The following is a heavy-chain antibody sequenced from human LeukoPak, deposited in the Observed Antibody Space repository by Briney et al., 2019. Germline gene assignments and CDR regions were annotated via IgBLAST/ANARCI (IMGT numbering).Heavy chain of an antibody. D-gene: IGHD3-10*01. CDR3: AREKYGSGRPNDAFDI. J-gene: IGHJ3*02. V-gene: IGHV1-46*01. Sequence: GASVKVSCKASGYTFTSYYMHWVRQAPGQGLEWMGIINPSGGSTSYAQKFQGRVTMTRDTSTSTVYMELSSLRSEDTAVYYFAREKYGSGRPNDAFDIWGQGTMVTVSS. CDR2: INPSGGST. CDR1: GYTFTSYY.